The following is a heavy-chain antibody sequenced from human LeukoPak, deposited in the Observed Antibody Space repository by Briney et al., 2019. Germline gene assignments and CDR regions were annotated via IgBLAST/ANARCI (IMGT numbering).Heavy chain of an antibody. CDR3: ARRPGIAVAGRDY. V-gene: IGHV4-39*01. D-gene: IGHD6-19*01. CDR2: IYYSGST. J-gene: IGHJ4*02. CDR1: GGSISSSSYY. Sequence: KPSETLSLTCTVSGGSISSSSYYWGWIRQPPGKGLEWIGSIYYSGSTYYNPSLKSRVTISVDTSKNQFSLKLSSVTAADTAVYYCARRPGIAVAGRDYWGQGTLVTVSS.